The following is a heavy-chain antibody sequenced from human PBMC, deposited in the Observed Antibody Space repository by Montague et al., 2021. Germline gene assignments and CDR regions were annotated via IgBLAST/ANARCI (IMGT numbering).Heavy chain of an antibody. Sequence: SLRLSCAASGFTFSSYGMHWVRQAPGTGPEWVAIIWFDGSKKYYRDSVKGRFTISRDNSENTLHLQMNSLRAEDTAVYYCVKDSGYFYYMDVWGKGTTVTVSS. V-gene: IGHV3-33*06. D-gene: IGHD3-10*01. CDR2: IWFDGSKK. J-gene: IGHJ6*03. CDR3: VKDSGYFYYMDV. CDR1: GFTFSSYG.